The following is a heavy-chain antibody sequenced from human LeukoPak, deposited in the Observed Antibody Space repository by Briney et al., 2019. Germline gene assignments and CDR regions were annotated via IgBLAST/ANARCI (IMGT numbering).Heavy chain of an antibody. D-gene: IGHD3-22*01. Sequence: GGSLRLSCAASGFTFSSYAMSWVRQAPGKGLEWVSAISGSGGSTYYADSVKGRFTISRDNSKNTLYLQMNSLRAEDTAVYYCAKCHYYDNCGYFNVEQNFDYWGQGTLVTVSS. CDR1: GFTFSSYA. V-gene: IGHV3-23*01. CDR2: ISGSGGST. CDR3: AKCHYYDNCGYFNVEQNFDY. J-gene: IGHJ4*02.